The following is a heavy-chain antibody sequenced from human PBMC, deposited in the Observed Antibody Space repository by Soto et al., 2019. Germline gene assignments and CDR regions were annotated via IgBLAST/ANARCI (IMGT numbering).Heavy chain of an antibody. D-gene: IGHD3-10*01. J-gene: IGHJ6*02. CDR3: ARDRLSLIRGVPHYDGIDV. CDR1: GGSITSANFF. V-gene: IGHV4-31*03. CDR2: IYHSGST. Sequence: QVPLQESGPGLVKPSQTLSLTCTVSGGSITSANFFWTWIRQHPGKGLEWIGYIYHSGSTYYNPSLKSRVTISIDKSQNQFSLTLTSVTAADTAIYFCARDRLSLIRGVPHYDGIDVWGQGTTVTVSS.